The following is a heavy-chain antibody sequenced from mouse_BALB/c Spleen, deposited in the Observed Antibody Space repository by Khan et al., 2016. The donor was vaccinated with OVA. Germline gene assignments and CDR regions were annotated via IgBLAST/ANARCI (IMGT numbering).Heavy chain of an antibody. CDR1: GFTFSTYG. V-gene: IGHV5-6*01. Sequence: EVELVESGGDLVKTGGSLKLSCAASGFTFSTYGMSWVRQTPDKRLEWVATISSGGHYTYYIDSVKGRFTISRDNAKNILYLQMTSLRSEDTAMYYGARVAYCYSSEGFAYWGQGTLVTVSA. J-gene: IGHJ3*01. CDR3: ARVAYCYSSEGFAY. D-gene: IGHD1-1*01. CDR2: ISSGGHYT.